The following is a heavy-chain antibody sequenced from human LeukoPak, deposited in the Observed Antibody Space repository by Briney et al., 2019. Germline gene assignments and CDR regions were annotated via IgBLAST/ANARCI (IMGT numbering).Heavy chain of an antibody. V-gene: IGHV1-18*01. Sequence: GASVKVSCKASGYTFTSYGISWVRQAPGQGLEWMAWISAYNGNTNYAQKLQGRVTMTTDTSTSTAYMELRSLRSDDTAVYYCARASIAAAGTGVDYWGQGTLVTVSS. D-gene: IGHD6-13*01. CDR3: ARASIAAAGTGVDY. J-gene: IGHJ4*02. CDR2: ISAYNGNT. CDR1: GYTFTSYG.